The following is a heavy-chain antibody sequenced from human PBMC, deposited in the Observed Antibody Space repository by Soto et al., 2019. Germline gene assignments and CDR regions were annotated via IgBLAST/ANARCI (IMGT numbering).Heavy chain of an antibody. CDR1: GFTFSDYY. D-gene: IGHD3-22*01. CDR3: ARDSIVVVTLYYYYYYGMDV. J-gene: IGHJ6*02. V-gene: IGHV3-11*04. CDR2: ISSSGSNK. Sequence: PGGSLRLSCAASGFTFSDYYMSWIRQAPGKGLEWVSYISSSGSNKYYADSVKGRFTISRDNSKNTLYLQMNSLRAEDTAVYYCARDSIVVVTLYYYYYYGMDVWGQGTTVTVSS.